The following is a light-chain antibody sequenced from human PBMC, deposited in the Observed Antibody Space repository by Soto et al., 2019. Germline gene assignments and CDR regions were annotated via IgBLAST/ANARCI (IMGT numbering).Light chain of an antibody. V-gene: IGKV2-30*01. CDR2: KVS. J-gene: IGKJ5*01. CDR3: MQATQWPFT. Sequence: DVVMTQSPLSLPVTLGQPASISCRSSQSLVYSDGNTYLSWFQQRPGQSPRRLIYKVSKRDSGVPDRFSGSESGTNFTLKISRVEAEDVGVYYCMQATQWPFTFGQGTRLEIK. CDR1: QSLVYSDGNTY.